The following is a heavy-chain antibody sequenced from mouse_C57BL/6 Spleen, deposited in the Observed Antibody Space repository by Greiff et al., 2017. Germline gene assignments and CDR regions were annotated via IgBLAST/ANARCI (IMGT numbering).Heavy chain of an antibody. CDR1: GYTFTSYW. CDR3: ARGETDDY. CDR2: IDPSDSYS. J-gene: IGHJ2*01. V-gene: IGHV1-59*01. Sequence: QVQLKQPGAELVRPGTSVKLSCKASGYTFTSYWMHWVKQRPGQGLEWIGVIDPSDSYSNYNQKFKGKATLTVDTSSSTAYMQLSSLTSEDSAVYYCARGETDDYWGQGTTLTVSS.